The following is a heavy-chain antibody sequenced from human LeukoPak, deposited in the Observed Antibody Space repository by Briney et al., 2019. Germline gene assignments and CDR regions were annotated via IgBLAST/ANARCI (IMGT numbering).Heavy chain of an antibody. D-gene: IGHD3-16*01. CDR3: ARDRGGYGAQQDY. CDR1: GGSISSGDYY. V-gene: IGHV4-30-4*08. Sequence: PSQTLSLTCTVSGGSISSGDYYWSWIRQPPGKGLEWIGYIYYSGGTYSNPSLKSRVTMSVDTSKYQFSLKLSSVTAADTAVYYCARDRGGYGAQQDYWGQGTLVTVSS. CDR2: IYYSGGT. J-gene: IGHJ4*02.